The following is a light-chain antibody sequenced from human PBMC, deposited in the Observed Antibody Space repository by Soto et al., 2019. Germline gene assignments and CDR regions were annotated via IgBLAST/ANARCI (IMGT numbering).Light chain of an antibody. CDR3: QPVNSYPRT. V-gene: IGKV1-9*01. Sequence: DIQLTQSPYFLSASIGDRVTITCRASQGISSVVALYQQTPGKAPKLLISAASTLQSGVPSRFSGSASGTECTLTISILQPKDFATYYGQPVNSYPRTFGGGTKVDMK. J-gene: IGKJ4*01. CDR1: QGISSV. CDR2: AAS.